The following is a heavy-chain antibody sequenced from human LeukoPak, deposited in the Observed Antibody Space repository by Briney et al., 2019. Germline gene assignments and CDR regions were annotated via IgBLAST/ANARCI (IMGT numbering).Heavy chain of an antibody. Sequence: GGSLRLSCAASGFTFSSYAMHWVRQAPGKGLEWVALISFDGSNTYYADSVKGRFTISRDNSKNTLYLQMNSLRAEDTAVYYCARPSGDCSGGGCYDYWGQGTLVTVSS. CDR3: ARPSGDCSGGGCYDY. J-gene: IGHJ4*02. CDR1: GFTFSSYA. D-gene: IGHD2-15*01. CDR2: ISFDGSNT. V-gene: IGHV3-30-3*01.